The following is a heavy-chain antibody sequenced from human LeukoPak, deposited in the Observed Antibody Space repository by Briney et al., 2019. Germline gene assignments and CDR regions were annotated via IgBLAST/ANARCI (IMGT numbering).Heavy chain of an antibody. D-gene: IGHD3-16*02. V-gene: IGHV4-38-2*02. J-gene: IGHJ3*02. Sequence: KPSETLSLTCTFSGYSISSGYYWGWIRQPPGKGLEWMGEINHSGSTNYNPSLKSRVTISVDTSKNQFSLKLSSVTAADTAVYYCARQAFGGVIVIPDAFDIWGQGTMVTVSS. CDR3: ARQAFGGVIVIPDAFDI. CDR1: GYSISSGYY. CDR2: INHSGST.